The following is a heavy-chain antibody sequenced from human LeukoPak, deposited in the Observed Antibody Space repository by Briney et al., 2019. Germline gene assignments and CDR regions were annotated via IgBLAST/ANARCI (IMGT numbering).Heavy chain of an antibody. Sequence: PGGSLRLSCATSGFPFSGYAMSWVRQAPGKGLEWVSAISGSGDSTYYADSVKGRFTISRDKSKNTLYLQMNSLRAEDTAIYYCARGCDVSCYRLDFWGQGTLVTVSS. CDR3: ARGCDVSCYRLDF. CDR2: ISGSGDST. CDR1: GFPFSGYA. V-gene: IGHV3-23*01. J-gene: IGHJ4*02. D-gene: IGHD2-2*01.